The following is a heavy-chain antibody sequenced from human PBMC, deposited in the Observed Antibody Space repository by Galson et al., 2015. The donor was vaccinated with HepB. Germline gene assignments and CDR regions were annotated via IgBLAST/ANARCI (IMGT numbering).Heavy chain of an antibody. D-gene: IGHD6-19*01. V-gene: IGHV1-69*04. CDR2: IIPILGIA. Sequence: SVKVSCKASGGTFSSYAISWVRQAPGQGLEWMGRIIPILGIANYAQKFQGRVTITADKSTSTAYMELSSLRSEDTAVYYCAGYSSGPGDYYYGMDVWGQGTTVTVSS. CDR1: GGTFSSYA. CDR3: AGYSSGPGDYYYGMDV. J-gene: IGHJ6*02.